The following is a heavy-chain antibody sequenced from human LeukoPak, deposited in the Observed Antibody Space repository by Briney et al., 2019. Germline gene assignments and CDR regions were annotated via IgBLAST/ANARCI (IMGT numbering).Heavy chain of an antibody. CDR3: ARRLEMATIGYFDY. V-gene: IGHV3-9*01. CDR2: ISWNSGSI. J-gene: IGHJ4*02. CDR1: GFTFSSYW. Sequence: GGSLRLSCAASGFTFSSYWLHRVRQAPGKGLEWVSGISWNSGSIGYADSVKGRFTISRDNAKNSLYLQMNSLRAEDTALYYCARRLEMATIGYFDYWGQGTLVTVSS. D-gene: IGHD5-24*01.